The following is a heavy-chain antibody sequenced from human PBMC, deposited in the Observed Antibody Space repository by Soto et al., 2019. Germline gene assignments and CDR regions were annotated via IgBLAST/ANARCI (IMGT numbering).Heavy chain of an antibody. CDR3: AKAEDYCSSTSCYPYY. D-gene: IGHD2-2*01. J-gene: IGHJ4*02. V-gene: IGHV1-8*01. Sequence: GASVKVSCKASGYTFTSYDINWVRQATGQGLEWMGWMNPNSGNTGYAQKFQGRVTMTRNTSISTAYMELSSLRSEDTALYYCAKAEDYCSSTSCYPYYWGQGTLVTVSS. CDR2: MNPNSGNT. CDR1: GYTFTSYD.